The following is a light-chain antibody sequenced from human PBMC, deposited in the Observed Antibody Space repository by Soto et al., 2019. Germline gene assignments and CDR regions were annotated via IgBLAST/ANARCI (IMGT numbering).Light chain of an antibody. J-gene: IGKJ1*01. CDR3: QQYKNWPRT. CDR2: DAS. CDR1: QSVSRN. Sequence: EIVMTQSPGTLSVSPGEGATLSCRASQSVSRNLAWYQQKLGQAPRLLIYDASRRATGVPARFIGSGSGTEFTLTISSLQSEDFAVYYCQQYKNWPRTFGQGTKVDI. V-gene: IGKV3-15*01.